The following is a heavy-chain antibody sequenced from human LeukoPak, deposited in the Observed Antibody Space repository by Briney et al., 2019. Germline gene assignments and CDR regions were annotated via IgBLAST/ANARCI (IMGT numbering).Heavy chain of an antibody. CDR3: ARPGYTAGYDI. Sequence: GGSLRLSCAASGFTFSSYSMNRVRQAPGKGLEWVSSISSSSSYIYYADSVKGRFTISRDNAKNLLYLQMNSLRAEDTAVYYCARPGYTAGYDIWGQGTLVTVSS. J-gene: IGHJ3*02. V-gene: IGHV3-21*01. CDR2: ISSSSSYI. CDR1: GFTFSSYS. D-gene: IGHD3-9*01.